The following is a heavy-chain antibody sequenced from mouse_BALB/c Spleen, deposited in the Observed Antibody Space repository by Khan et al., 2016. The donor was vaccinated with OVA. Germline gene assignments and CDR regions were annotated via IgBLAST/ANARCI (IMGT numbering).Heavy chain of an antibody. V-gene: IGHV1-4*01. CDR3: VRDGAYHRSDGWFAY. D-gene: IGHD2-14*01. J-gene: IGHJ3*01. Sequence: QVQLKESGAELARPGASVKMSCKASGYTFTNYTIHWIKKRPGQGLEWIGYINPSNGYTNYNQKFKDKATLTTDKSSTTAYLQLSSLTSDDSAVYNCVRDGAYHRSDGWFAYWGKGTLVTVSA. CDR2: INPSNGYT. CDR1: GYTFTNYT.